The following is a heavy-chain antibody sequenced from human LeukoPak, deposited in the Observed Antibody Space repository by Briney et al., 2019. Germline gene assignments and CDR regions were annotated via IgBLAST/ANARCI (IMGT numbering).Heavy chain of an antibody. J-gene: IGHJ3*02. V-gene: IGHV3-48*03. Sequence: PGGSLRLSCAASGFTFSSYEMNWVRQAPGKGLEWVSYISSSGSTIYYADSVKGRFTISRDNAKNSLYQQMNSLRAEDTAVYYCAGRELRYFDWLRAFDIWGQGTMVTVSS. D-gene: IGHD3-9*01. CDR2: ISSSGSTI. CDR1: GFTFSSYE. CDR3: AGRELRYFDWLRAFDI.